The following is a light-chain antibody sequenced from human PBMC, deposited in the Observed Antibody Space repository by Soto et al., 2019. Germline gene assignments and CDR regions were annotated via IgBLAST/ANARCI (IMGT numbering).Light chain of an antibody. J-gene: IGKJ2*01. CDR2: ASS. CDR1: QGISSW. Sequence: DIQMTQSPSSVSASVGDRVTLSCRASQGISSWLAWYQQKPGKAPKLLIYASSSLQSGVPSRFSGSGSGTHFTLTISSLQPEDSATYYCLQSDSFPHTFGQGTKLEIK. V-gene: IGKV1-12*01. CDR3: LQSDSFPHT.